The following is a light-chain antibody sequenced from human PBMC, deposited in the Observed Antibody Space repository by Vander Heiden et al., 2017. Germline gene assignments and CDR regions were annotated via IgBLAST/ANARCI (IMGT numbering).Light chain of an antibody. V-gene: IGKV1-39*01. CDR2: AAS. J-gene: IGKJ1*01. CDR1: QSISSY. Sequence: DLQMTQSPSSLSASVGDRVTITCRASQSISSYLNWFQQKPGKAPKPLIYAASSLQSGVPSRFSGSGSGTDFTLTISSLQPEDFATYYCQQSYSNPRTFGQGTKVEIK. CDR3: QQSYSNPRT.